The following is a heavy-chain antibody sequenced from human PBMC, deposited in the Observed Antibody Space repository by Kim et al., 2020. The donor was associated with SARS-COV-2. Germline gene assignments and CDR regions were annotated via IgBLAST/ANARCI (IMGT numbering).Heavy chain of an antibody. CDR3: ARARPGTTDYYGSGCPFDF. V-gene: IGHV4-39*07. J-gene: IGHJ4*02. Sequence: SETLSLTCTVSGGSISSSSYYWGWLRQPPGKGLEWIGVIYYSGTTFYNPSLKSRVTISVYTSKNQFSLKLNSVTAADTAVYFCARARPGTTDYYGSGCPFDFWGQGVLVTVSS. D-gene: IGHD3-10*01. CDR2: IYYSGTT. CDR1: GGSISSSSYY.